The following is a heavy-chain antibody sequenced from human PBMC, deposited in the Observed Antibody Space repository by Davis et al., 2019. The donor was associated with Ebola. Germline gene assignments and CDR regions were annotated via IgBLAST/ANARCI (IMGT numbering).Heavy chain of an antibody. CDR2: ISSSSSYI. CDR1: GFTFSSYS. V-gene: IGHV3-21*01. D-gene: IGHD2-2*01. Sequence: PGGSLRLSCEASGFTFSSYSMNWVRQAPGKGLEWVSSISSSSSYIYYADSVKGRFTISRDNAKNSLYLQMDTLRADDTAVYYCATGRVPAAMLGLDYWGQGTLVTVSS. CDR3: ATGRVPAAMLGLDY. J-gene: IGHJ4*02.